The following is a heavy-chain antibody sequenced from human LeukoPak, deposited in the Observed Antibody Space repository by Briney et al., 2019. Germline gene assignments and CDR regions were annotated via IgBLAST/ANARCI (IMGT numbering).Heavy chain of an antibody. CDR1: EYTFTSYV. Sequence: ASVKVSCKASEYTFTSYVMNWVRQAPGQGLEWMGWLNTNTGNPTYAQGFTGRFVFSLDTSVSTAYLQINSLKAEDTAVYYCARDRGDYAHYYYAMDVWGQGTTVTVSS. CDR2: LNTNTGNP. V-gene: IGHV7-4-1*02. CDR3: ARDRGDYAHYYYAMDV. J-gene: IGHJ6*02. D-gene: IGHD4-17*01.